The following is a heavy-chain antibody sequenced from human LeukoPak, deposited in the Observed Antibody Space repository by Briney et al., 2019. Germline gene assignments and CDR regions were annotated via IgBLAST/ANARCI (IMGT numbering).Heavy chain of an antibody. CDR2: IWYGGSNK. V-gene: IGHV3-33*03. CDR3: AKDEGTWGPKLVCCDY. CDR1: GFTFSTYG. J-gene: IGHJ4*02. Sequence: PGGSLRLSCAATGFTFSTYGMHWVRQAPGKGLEWVAVIWYGGSNKYYADSVKGRFTISRDNSKSTLYLEMNSLRAEDTAVYYCAKDEGTWGPKLVCCDYWGQGTLVTVSS. D-gene: IGHD7-27*01.